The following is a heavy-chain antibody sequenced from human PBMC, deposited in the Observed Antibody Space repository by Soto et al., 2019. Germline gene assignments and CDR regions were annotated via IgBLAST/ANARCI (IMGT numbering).Heavy chain of an antibody. Sequence: GGSLRLSCTASGFTFGDYAMSWVRQAPGKGLEWVGFIRSKAYGGTTEYAASVKGRFTISRDDSKSIAYLQMNSLKTEDTAVYYCTRDPEEWELLGAFDIWGQGTMVTGSS. D-gene: IGHD1-26*01. V-gene: IGHV3-49*04. CDR1: GFTFGDYA. CDR3: TRDPEEWELLGAFDI. CDR2: IRSKAYGGTT. J-gene: IGHJ3*02.